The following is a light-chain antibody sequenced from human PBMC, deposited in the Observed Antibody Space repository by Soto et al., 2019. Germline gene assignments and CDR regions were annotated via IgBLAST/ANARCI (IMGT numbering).Light chain of an antibody. V-gene: IGLV2-14*03. CDR1: SSDVGGYNY. J-gene: IGLJ1*01. CDR2: DVS. CDR3: SSYTTSNTRQIV. Sequence: QFVLTQPASVSGSPGQSITISCTGTSSDVGGYNYVSWYQHHPGKAPKLMIFDVSNRPSGVSNRFSGSKSGNTASLTISGLQPEDEADYYCSSYTTSNTRQIVFGTRTKVTVL.